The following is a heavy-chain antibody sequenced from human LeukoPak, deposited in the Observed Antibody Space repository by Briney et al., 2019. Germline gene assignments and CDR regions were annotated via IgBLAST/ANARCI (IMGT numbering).Heavy chain of an antibody. Sequence: GGSLRLSCAASGFTFSSYAMSWVRQAPGKGLEWVSAISGSGGSTYYADSVKGRFTISRDNSKNTLYLQMNSLRAEDTAVYYCAKDGNTDISFGYYFDYRGQGTLVTVSS. D-gene: IGHD5-18*01. CDR3: AKDGNTDISFGYYFDY. CDR1: GFTFSSYA. V-gene: IGHV3-23*01. J-gene: IGHJ4*02. CDR2: ISGSGGST.